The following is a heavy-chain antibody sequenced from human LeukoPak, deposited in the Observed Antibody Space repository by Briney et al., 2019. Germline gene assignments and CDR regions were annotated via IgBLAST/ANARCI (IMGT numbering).Heavy chain of an antibody. J-gene: IGHJ4*02. CDR1: GYTFTGYY. D-gene: IGHD2-21*02. CDR3: ARRVCGGDCASILYFDY. V-gene: IGHV1-2*02. Sequence: GASVKVSCKASGYTFTGYYMHWVRQAPGQGLEWMGWINPNSGGTNYAQKFQGRVTMTRDTSINTAYMELRSLTSDDTAVFYCARRVCGGDCASILYFDYWGQGSLVTVSS. CDR2: INPNSGGT.